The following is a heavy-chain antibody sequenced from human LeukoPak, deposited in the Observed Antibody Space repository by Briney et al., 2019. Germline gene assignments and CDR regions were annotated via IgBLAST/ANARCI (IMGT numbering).Heavy chain of an antibody. CDR3: AELGITMIGGV. CDR2: INSAGGST. V-gene: IGHV3-74*01. D-gene: IGHD3-10*02. J-gene: IGHJ6*04. Sequence: GGPLKLFCAAFGLTVSSHWMHWVRQAPGKGLVWVSRINSAGGSTRYADSVKGRFTISRDNAKNTIYLQMNSLRAEDTAVYYCAELGITMIGGVWGKGTTVTISS. CDR1: GLTVSSHW.